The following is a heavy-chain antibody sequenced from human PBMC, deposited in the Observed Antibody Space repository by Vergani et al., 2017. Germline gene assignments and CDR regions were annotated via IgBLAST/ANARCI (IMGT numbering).Heavy chain of an antibody. V-gene: IGHV1-8*01. J-gene: IGHJ4*02. CDR3: ARDVELWFGDGDYYFDY. CDR1: GYTFTSYD. Sequence: QVQLVQSGAEVKQPGASVKVSCKASGYTFTSYDINWVRQATGQGLEWMGWMNPNSGNTGYAQKFQGRVTMTRNTSISTAYMELSSLRSEDTAVYYCARDVELWFGDGDYYFDYWGQGTLVTVSS. CDR2: MNPNSGNT. D-gene: IGHD3-10*01.